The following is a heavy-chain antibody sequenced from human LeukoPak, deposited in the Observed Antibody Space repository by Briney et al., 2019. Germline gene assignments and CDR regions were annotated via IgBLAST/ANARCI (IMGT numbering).Heavy chain of an antibody. D-gene: IGHD2-2*01. CDR2: ITPIFGTA. J-gene: IGHJ5*02. CDR1: GGTFSSYA. V-gene: IGHV1-69*01. Sequence: GSSVKVSCKASGGTFSSYAISWVRQAPGQGLEWMGGITPIFGTANYAQKFQGRVTITADESTSTAYMELSSLRSEDTAVYYCARDKGGYQLRGFDPWGQGTLVTVSS. CDR3: ARDKGGYQLRGFDP.